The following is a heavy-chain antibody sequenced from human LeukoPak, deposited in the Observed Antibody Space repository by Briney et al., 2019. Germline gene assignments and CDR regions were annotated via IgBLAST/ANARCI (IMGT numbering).Heavy chain of an antibody. V-gene: IGHV3-30*04. D-gene: IGHD6-19*01. J-gene: IGHJ4*02. CDR1: GFMFGNYD. CDR2: TSYDGSNK. CDR3: ARDGSSGWYNYFDY. Sequence: PGGSLRLSCAASGFMFGNYDIHWVRQAPGKGLEWVAVTSYDGSNKYYADSVKGRFTISRDNSKNTVDLQMNSLRAEDTAMYYCARDGSSGWYNYFDYWGQGTLVTVSS.